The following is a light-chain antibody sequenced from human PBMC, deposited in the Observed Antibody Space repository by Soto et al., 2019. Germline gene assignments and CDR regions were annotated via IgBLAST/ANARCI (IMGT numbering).Light chain of an antibody. Sequence: QSALTQPASVSGSPGQSITISCTGTSSNVGSYKLVSWYQQNQGKASKLMIFEVNKRLPGVSNRVSGSKSGNTASLTITGLKVEDEAEYYCCSSGGSPTYVFGTGTKLTVL. V-gene: IGLV2-23*02. J-gene: IGLJ1*01. CDR2: EVN. CDR3: CSSGGSPTYV. CDR1: SSNVGSYKL.